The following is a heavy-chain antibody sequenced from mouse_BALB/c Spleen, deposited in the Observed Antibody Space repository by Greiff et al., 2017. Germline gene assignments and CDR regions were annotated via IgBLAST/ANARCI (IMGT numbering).Heavy chain of an antibody. V-gene: IGHV2-9*02. CDR2: IWAGGST. CDR1: GFSLTSYG. CDR3: AREYGNRAY. J-gene: IGHJ3*01. D-gene: IGHD2-1*01. Sequence: VKLVESGPGLVAPSQSLSITCTVSGFSLTSYGVHWVRQPPGKGLEWLGVIWAGGSTNYNSALMSRLSISKDNSKSQVFLKMNSLQTDDTAMYCCAREYGNRAYWGQGTLVTVSA.